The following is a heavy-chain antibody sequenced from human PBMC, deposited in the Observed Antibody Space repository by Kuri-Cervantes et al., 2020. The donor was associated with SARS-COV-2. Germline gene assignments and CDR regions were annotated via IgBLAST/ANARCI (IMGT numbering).Heavy chain of an antibody. CDR1: GYSISSGYY. CDR3: ARVGRAGPFDY. J-gene: IGHJ4*02. D-gene: IGHD6-13*01. Sequence: SQTLSLTCAVSGYSISSGYYWGWIRQPPGRGLEWIGSIYYSGSTYYNPSLKSRVTISVDTSKNQFSLKLSSVTAADTAVYYCARVGRAGPFDYWGQGTLVTVSS. CDR2: IYYSGST. V-gene: IGHV4-38-2*01.